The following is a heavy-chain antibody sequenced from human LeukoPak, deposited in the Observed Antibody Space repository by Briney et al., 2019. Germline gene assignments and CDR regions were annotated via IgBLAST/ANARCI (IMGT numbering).Heavy chain of an antibody. V-gene: IGHV3-74*01. CDR3: AKMGSHYDFWSGYSSAAFDI. CDR2: VNSDGSIT. Sequence: PGGSLRLSCAASGFTFSNFWMHWVRQAPGKGLVWVSRVNSDGSITTSADSVKGRFTVSRDNSKNTLYLQMNSLRAEDTAVYYCAKMGSHYDFWSGYSSAAFDIWAKGQWSPSLQ. J-gene: IGHJ3*02. CDR1: GFTFSNFW. D-gene: IGHD3-3*01.